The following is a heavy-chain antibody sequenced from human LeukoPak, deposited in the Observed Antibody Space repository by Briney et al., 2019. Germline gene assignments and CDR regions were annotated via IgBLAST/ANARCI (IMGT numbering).Heavy chain of an antibody. CDR2: ISSSSSTI. CDR1: GFTISSYS. J-gene: IGHJ3*02. D-gene: IGHD6-19*01. CDR3: ARDHPSSGWSNDAFDI. Sequence: GGSLRLSCAASGFTISSYSMNWVRQAPGKGLEWVSYISSSSSTIYYADSVKGRFTISRDNAKNSLYLQMNSLRAEDTAVYYCARDHPSSGWSNDAFDIWGQGTMVTVSS. V-gene: IGHV3-48*01.